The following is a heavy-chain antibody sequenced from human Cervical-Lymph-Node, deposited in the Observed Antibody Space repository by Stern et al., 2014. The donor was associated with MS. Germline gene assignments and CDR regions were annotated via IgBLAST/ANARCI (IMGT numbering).Heavy chain of an antibody. J-gene: IGHJ3*02. CDR1: GGSITSGGYS. CDR3: ARSSTVTPNAFDI. V-gene: IGHV4-30-2*01. Sequence: LQLQESGSGLVKPSQTLSLTCAVSGGSITSGGYSWSWIRQPPGKGLEWIVYIYHSGSTYYNPYLQSRVTISVDRSKNQFSVKLSSVTAADTAVYYCARSSTVTPNAFDIWGQGTMVTVSS. D-gene: IGHD4-17*01. CDR2: IYHSGST.